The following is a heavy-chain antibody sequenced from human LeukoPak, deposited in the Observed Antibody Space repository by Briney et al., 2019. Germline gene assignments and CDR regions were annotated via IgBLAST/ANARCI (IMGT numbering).Heavy chain of an antibody. Sequence: ASVKVSCKASGYRFISYGINWVRQVPGQGLEWMGWISAYNGNTKYAQNLQDRVALSIDTSTTTAQMELRSLTSDDTGVYYCAREVDTALVPGAFDIWGQGTMVTVSS. J-gene: IGHJ3*02. CDR1: GYRFISYG. CDR3: AREVDTALVPGAFDI. CDR2: ISAYNGNT. D-gene: IGHD5-18*01. V-gene: IGHV1-18*01.